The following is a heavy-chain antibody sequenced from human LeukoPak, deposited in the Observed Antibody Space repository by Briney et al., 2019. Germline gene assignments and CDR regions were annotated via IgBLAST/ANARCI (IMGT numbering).Heavy chain of an antibody. Sequence: PGGSLRLSCAASGFTSSSYAMSWVRQAPGKGPEWVSVIGTIPGITYYTESVKGRFTISRDNSKNTVYLQMNNLRADDTAIYYCAKRDFWGQGTLVTVSS. CDR1: GFTSSSYA. CDR2: IGTIPGIT. V-gene: IGHV3-23*01. J-gene: IGHJ4*02. CDR3: AKRDF.